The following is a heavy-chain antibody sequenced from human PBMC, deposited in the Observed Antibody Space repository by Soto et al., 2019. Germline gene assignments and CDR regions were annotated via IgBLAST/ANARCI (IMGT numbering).Heavy chain of an antibody. CDR3: AHRTGFDY. CDR1: GYTFSSFD. Sequence: EVQLWESGGDLVQPGGSLRLSCAVSGYTFSSFDMSWVRQAPGKGLEWVSTISGSGGGTNYADSVKGRFTISRDISTYTVYLQMNSLRAEDTAVYYCAHRTGFDYWGQGALVTVSS. V-gene: IGHV3-23*01. CDR2: ISGSGGGT. J-gene: IGHJ4*02.